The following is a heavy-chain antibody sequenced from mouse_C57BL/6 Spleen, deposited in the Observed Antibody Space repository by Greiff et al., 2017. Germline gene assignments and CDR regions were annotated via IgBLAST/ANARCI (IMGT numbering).Heavy chain of an antibody. Sequence: QVQLQQSGPELVKPGASVKISCKASGYTFTDYYINWVKQRPGQGLEWIGWIFPGSGSTYYTEKFKGKATFTVAKSSSTAYMLLSSLTSEDSAVYCGASSWDNQAWFAYWGQGTLVTVSA. CDR1: GYTFTDYY. CDR2: IFPGSGST. CDR3: ASSWDNQAWFAY. J-gene: IGHJ3*01. V-gene: IGHV1-75*01. D-gene: IGHD1-3*01.